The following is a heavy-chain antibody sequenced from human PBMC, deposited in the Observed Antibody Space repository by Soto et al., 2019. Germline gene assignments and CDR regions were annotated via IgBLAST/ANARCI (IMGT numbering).Heavy chain of an antibody. D-gene: IGHD3-22*01. V-gene: IGHV1-58*01. J-gene: IGHJ6*02. CDR1: GFTFTSSA. CDR3: AAVDYYYDSSGYYPYYYGMDV. CDR2: IVVGSGNT. Sequence: SVKVSCKASGFTFTSSAVQWVRQARGQRLEWIGWIVVGSGNTNYAQKFQERVTITRDMSTSTAYMELSSLRSEDTAVYYCAAVDYYYDSSGYYPYYYGMDVWGQGPTVTVSS.